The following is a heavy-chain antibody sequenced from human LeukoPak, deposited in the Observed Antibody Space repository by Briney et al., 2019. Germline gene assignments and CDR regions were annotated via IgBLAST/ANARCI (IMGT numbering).Heavy chain of an antibody. V-gene: IGHV4-4*02. D-gene: IGHD2-15*01. CDR1: GGSISSSNW. Sequence: SETLSLTCAVSGGSISSSNWWSWVRQPPGKGLEWIGEIYHSGSTNYNPSLKSRVTISVDKSKNQFSLKLSSVTAADTAVYYCARGPVAYYYYYGMDVWGQGTTVTVSS. J-gene: IGHJ6*02. CDR2: IYHSGST. CDR3: ARGPVAYYYYYGMDV.